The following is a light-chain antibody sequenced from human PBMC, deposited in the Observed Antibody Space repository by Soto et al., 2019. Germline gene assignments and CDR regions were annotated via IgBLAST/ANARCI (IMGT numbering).Light chain of an antibody. CDR3: HQHTTSPPSWT. CDR2: GAS. J-gene: IGKJ1*01. V-gene: IGKV3-20*01. CDR1: QSVTSSY. Sequence: ETVLTQSPGTLSLSPGERATLFCRASQSVTSSYLAWYQQKPGQAPRLLIYGASSRATGIPDRFSGIGSGTDFTLTISRLEPEDFAVYYCHQHTTSPPSWTFGQGTKVEIK.